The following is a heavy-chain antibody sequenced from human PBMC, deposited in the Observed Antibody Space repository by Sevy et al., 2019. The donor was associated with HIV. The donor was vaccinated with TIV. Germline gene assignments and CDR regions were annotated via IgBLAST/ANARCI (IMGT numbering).Heavy chain of an antibody. J-gene: IGHJ5*02. CDR1: GYTSTSYY. D-gene: IGHD3-10*01. V-gene: IGHV1-46*01. Sequence: ASVKVSCKASGYTSTSYYMHWVRQAPGQGLEWMGIINPSGGSTSYAQKFQGRVTMTRDTSTSTVYMELSSLRSEDTAVYYCARDQGTTMVRGVTITAGWFDPWGQGTLVTVSS. CDR2: INPSGGST. CDR3: ARDQGTTMVRGVTITAGWFDP.